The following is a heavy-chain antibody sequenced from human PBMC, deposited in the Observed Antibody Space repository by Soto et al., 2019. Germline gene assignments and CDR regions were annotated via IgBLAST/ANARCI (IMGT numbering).Heavy chain of an antibody. CDR2: IIPIFGTA. J-gene: IGHJ3*02. D-gene: IGHD3-10*01. CDR1: GGTFSSYA. Sequence: SVKVSCKASGGTFSSYAISWVRQAPGQGLEWMGGIIPIFGTANYAQKFQGRVTITADESTSTAYMELSSLRSEDTAVYYCARSRYYYGSGGLVTDAFDIWGQGTMVTVSS. V-gene: IGHV1-69*13. CDR3: ARSRYYYGSGGLVTDAFDI.